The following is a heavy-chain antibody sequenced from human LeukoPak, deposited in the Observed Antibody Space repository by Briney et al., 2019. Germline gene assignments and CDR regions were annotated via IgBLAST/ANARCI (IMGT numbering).Heavy chain of an antibody. CDR3: ATSNCTRTSCYRGLFDS. CDR2: ISDSSSYI. Sequence: PGGSLRLSCADSGFTFSSYGMNWVRQAPGKGLEWVSSISDSSSYIYYADSVKGRFTISRDNAKNSLYLQMNSLRAEDTAVHYCATSNCTRTSCYRGLFDSWGQGTLVTVS. J-gene: IGHJ4*02. D-gene: IGHD2-2*02. CDR1: GFTFSSYG. V-gene: IGHV3-21*01.